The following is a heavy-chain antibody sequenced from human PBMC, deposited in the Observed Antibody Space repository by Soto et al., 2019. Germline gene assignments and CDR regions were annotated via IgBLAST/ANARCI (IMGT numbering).Heavy chain of an antibody. CDR1: GGSVSSGSYY. J-gene: IGHJ6*02. V-gene: IGHV4-61*01. CDR3: ASRITGTTWYYYYYGMDV. Sequence: ASETLSLTCTVSGGSVSSGSYYWSWIRQPPGKGLEWIGYIYYSGSTNYNPSLKSRVTISVDTSKNQFSLKLSSVTAADTAVYYCASRITGTTWYYYYYGMDVWGQGTTVTVSS. CDR2: IYYSGST. D-gene: IGHD1-7*01.